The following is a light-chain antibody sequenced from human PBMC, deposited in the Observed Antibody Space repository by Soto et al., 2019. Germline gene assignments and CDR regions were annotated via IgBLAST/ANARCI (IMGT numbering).Light chain of an antibody. Sequence: QSALTQPASVSGSPGQSITISCTGTSSDVGGYNYVSWYQQHTGKAPKLMIYDVSNWPSGVSNRFSGSKSGNTASLTISGLQAEDEADYYCSSYTKSSPFVFGSGTKLTVL. CDR1: SSDVGGYNY. V-gene: IGLV2-14*01. CDR2: DVS. J-gene: IGLJ1*01. CDR3: SSYTKSSPFV.